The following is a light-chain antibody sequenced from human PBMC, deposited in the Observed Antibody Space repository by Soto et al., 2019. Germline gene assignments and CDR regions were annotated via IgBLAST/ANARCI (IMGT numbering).Light chain of an antibody. Sequence: DIQMTQSPSSLSASVGDRVTITCRASQSISSYLNWYQQKPGKAPKLLIYAASSLQSGVPSRFSGSVSGTDFTLTISSLQPEDFATYYCQQSYSTSVTFGGGTKVEIK. CDR1: QSISSY. CDR3: QQSYSTSVT. J-gene: IGKJ4*01. V-gene: IGKV1-39*01. CDR2: AAS.